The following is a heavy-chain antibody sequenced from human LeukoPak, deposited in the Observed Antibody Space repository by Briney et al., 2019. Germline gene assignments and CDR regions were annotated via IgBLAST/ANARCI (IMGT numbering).Heavy chain of an antibody. CDR3: ARSIVSSSQRFDP. CDR1: GDSVSSNSAA. D-gene: IGHD6-6*01. V-gene: IGHV6-1*01. CDR2: TYYRSKCYN. J-gene: IGHJ5*02. Sequence: SQTLSLTCAISGDSVSSNSAAWNWIRQSPSRGLEWLGRTYYRSKCYNDYPVSVKSRITINPHTSKNQFSLQLNSVTPEDTAVYYCARSIVSSSQRFDPWGQGTLATVSS.